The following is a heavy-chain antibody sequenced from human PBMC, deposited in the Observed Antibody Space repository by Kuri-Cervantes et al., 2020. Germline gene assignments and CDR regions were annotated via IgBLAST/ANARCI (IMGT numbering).Heavy chain of an antibody. CDR2: INQDGSEK. Sequence: GGSLRLSCAASGFTFSSYWMSWVRQAPGKGLEWVANINQDGSEKYHVDSVKGRFTISRDNAKNSLYLQMNSLRDEDTAVYYCMRGRSGDRWGQGTLVTVSS. D-gene: IGHD3-10*01. CDR1: GFTFSSYW. V-gene: IGHV3-7*01. CDR3: MRGRSGDR. J-gene: IGHJ5*02.